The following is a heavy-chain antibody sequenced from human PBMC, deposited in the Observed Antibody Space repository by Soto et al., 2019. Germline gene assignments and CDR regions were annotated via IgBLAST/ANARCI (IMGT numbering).Heavy chain of an antibody. V-gene: IGHV3-23*01. CDR3: AKDRVDSSSWSWFDP. CDR1: GFTFSSYA. CDR2: ISGSGGST. J-gene: IGHJ5*02. D-gene: IGHD6-13*01. Sequence: GGSLRLSCAASGFTFSSYAMSWVRQAPGKGLEWVSAISGSGGSTYYADPVKGRFNISRENSKNTLYLQMNSLRAEDTAVYYCAKDRVDSSSWSWFDPWGQGTLVTVSS.